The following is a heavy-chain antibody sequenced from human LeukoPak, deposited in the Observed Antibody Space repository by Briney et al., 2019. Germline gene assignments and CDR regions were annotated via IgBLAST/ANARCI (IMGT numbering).Heavy chain of an antibody. D-gene: IGHD6-19*01. Sequence: GGSLRLSCAASGFTFSSYAMSWVRQAPGKGLEWVSGVSGSGGSTYYADSVKGRFTISRDNSKNTLYLQMNSLRAEDTAVYYCAKHRAPVPGSHPKNPTAYFEDWGQGSLVTVSS. J-gene: IGHJ4*02. V-gene: IGHV3-23*01. CDR2: VSGSGGST. CDR1: GFTFSSYA. CDR3: AKHRAPVPGSHPKNPTAYFED.